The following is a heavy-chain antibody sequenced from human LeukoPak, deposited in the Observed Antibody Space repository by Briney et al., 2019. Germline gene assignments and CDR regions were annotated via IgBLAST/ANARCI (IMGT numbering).Heavy chain of an antibody. D-gene: IGHD1-1*01. CDR2: IYADDSDT. J-gene: IGHJ1*01. CDR3: AGFEGYNLLGH. V-gene: IGHV5-51*01. CDR1: GYSFTNYW. Sequence: GESLKISCQVSGYSFTNYWIGWVRQMPGKGLEWMGIIYADDSDTRYTPSFQGQVTISVDKSINTAYLQWSSLKASDTAIYYCAGFEGYNLLGHWGQDTLVTVSS.